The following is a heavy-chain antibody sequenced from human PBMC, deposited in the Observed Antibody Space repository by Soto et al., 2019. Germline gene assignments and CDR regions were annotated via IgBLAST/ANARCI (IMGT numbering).Heavy chain of an antibody. CDR1: GFTFSDYY. V-gene: IGHV3-11*01. Sequence: GALRLSCAASGFTFSDYYMSWIRQAPGKGLECVSYISSSGSTIYYADSVKGRFTISRDNAKNSLYLQMNSLRAEDTAVYYCARGYSGSYSTPYYFDYWGRGTLVTVSS. CDR2: ISSSGSTI. CDR3: ARGYSGSYSTPYYFDY. J-gene: IGHJ4*02. D-gene: IGHD1-26*01.